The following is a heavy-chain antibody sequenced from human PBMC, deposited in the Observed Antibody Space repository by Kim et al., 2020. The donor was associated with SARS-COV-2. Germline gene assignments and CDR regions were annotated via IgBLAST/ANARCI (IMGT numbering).Heavy chain of an antibody. D-gene: IGHD3-10*01. CDR1: GFTFSSYG. V-gene: IGHV3-30*18. CDR2: ISYDGSNK. CDR3: AKSLWSKARYYYYMDV. Sequence: GGSLRLSCAASGFTFSSYGMHWVRQAPGKGLEWVAVISYDGSNKYYADSVKGRFTISRDNSKNTLYLQMNSLRAEDTAVYYCAKSLWSKARYYYYMDVWG. J-gene: IGHJ6*03.